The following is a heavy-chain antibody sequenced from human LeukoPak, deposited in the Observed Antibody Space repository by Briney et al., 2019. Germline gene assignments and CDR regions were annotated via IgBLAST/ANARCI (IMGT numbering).Heavy chain of an antibody. V-gene: IGHV3-53*01. CDR2: FYIDGRA. D-gene: IGHD2-8*01. J-gene: IGHJ3*02. Sequence: TGGSLRLSCTASGFSVGGNYISWVRQAPGKGLEWVSIFYIDGRAFHAASVKGRLTMSRDISKNSVDVQMNSLRAEDTAVYFCARDRRRLRGQNGDGDAFDIWGQGTRVTVSS. CDR1: GFSVGGNY. CDR3: ARDRRRLRGQNGDGDAFDI.